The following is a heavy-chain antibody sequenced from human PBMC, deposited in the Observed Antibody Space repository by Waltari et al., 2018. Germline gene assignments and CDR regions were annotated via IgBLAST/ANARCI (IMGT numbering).Heavy chain of an antibody. CDR3: ARVIGSGSYHYFDY. J-gene: IGHJ4*02. Sequence: QVQLQESGPGLVKPSGTLSLTCAVSGGSISSSNWWSWVRQPPGKGLEWVSVISRSGGGTYFADSLKGRFSISRDNSKNTLFLQMSSLRVEDTAMYYCARVIGSGSYHYFDYWGQGTLVTVSS. CDR1: GGSISSSNW. CDR2: ISRSGGG. D-gene: IGHD3-10*01. V-gene: IGHV4-4*02.